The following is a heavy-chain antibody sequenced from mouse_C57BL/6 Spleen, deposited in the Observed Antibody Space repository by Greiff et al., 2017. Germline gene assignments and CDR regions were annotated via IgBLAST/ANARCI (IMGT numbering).Heavy chain of an antibody. CDR1: GYTFTDYN. CDR3: ARGSNWDEDYAMDY. Sequence: EVKLVESGPELVKPGASVKIPCKASGYTFTDYNMDWVKQSHGKSLEWIGDINPNNGGTIYNQKFKGKATLTVDKSSSTAYMELRSLTSEDTAVYYCARGSNWDEDYAMDYWGQGTSVTVSS. CDR2: INPNNGGT. V-gene: IGHV1-18*01. J-gene: IGHJ4*01. D-gene: IGHD4-1*01.